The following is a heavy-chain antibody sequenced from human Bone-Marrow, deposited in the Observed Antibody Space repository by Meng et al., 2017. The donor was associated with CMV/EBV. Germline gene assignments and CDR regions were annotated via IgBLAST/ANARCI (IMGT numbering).Heavy chain of an antibody. V-gene: IGHV1-18*01. J-gene: IGHJ5*02. CDR3: ASDPSGYCSDTHCPPPRS. D-gene: IGHD2-8*02. CDR2: ISAFNGNT. CDR1: GYTFTSYG. Sequence: ASVKVSCKASGYTFTSYGISWVRQAPGQGLEWVGWISAFNGNTNYAQKFQGRVTMTTDTSTSTAYMELSGLRSEDTALYYCASDPSGYCSDTHCPPPRSWGQGTLVTVSS.